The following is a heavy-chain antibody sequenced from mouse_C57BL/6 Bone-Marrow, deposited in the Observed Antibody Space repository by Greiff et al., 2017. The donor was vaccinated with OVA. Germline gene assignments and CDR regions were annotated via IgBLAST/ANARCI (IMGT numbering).Heavy chain of an antibody. J-gene: IGHJ2*01. Sequence: DVMLVESGGGLVKPGGSLKLSCAASGFTFSDYGMHWVRQAPEKGLEWVAYISSGSSTIYYADTVKGRFTISRDNAKNTLFLQMTSLRSEDTAMYYCASDGSSYYYFDYWGQGTTLTVSS. D-gene: IGHD1-1*01. CDR2: ISSGSSTI. CDR1: GFTFSDYG. CDR3: ASDGSSYYYFDY. V-gene: IGHV5-17*01.